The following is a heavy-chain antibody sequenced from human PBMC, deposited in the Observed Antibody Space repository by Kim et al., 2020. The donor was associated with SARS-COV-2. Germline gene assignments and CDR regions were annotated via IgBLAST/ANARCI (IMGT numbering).Heavy chain of an antibody. D-gene: IGHD3-9*01. CDR2: IYYSGST. CDR1: GGSISSYY. CDR3: ARAPYDILTGYYIS. Sequence: SETLSLTCTVSGGSISSYYWSWIRQPPGKGLEWIGYIYYSGSTNYNPSLKSRVTISVDTSKNQFSLKLSSVTAADTAVYYCARAPYDILTGYYISWGQGTLVTVSS. V-gene: IGHV4-59*13. J-gene: IGHJ4*02.